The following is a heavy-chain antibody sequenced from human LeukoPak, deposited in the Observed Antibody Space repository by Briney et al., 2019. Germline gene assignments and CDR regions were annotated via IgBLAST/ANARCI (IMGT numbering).Heavy chain of an antibody. CDR1: GYTFTGYY. V-gene: IGHV1-2*02. CDR3: ARTGYSYGYWWFDP. CDR2: INPNSGGT. D-gene: IGHD5-18*01. J-gene: IGHJ5*02. Sequence: GASVKVSSKASGYTFTGYYMHWVRQAPGQGLEWMGWINPNSGGTNYAQKFQGRVTMTRDTSISTAYMELSRLRSDDTAVYYCARTGYSYGYWWFDPWGQGTLVTVSS.